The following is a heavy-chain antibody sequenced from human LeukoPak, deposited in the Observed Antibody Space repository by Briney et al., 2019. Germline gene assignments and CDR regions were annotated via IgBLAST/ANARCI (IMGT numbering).Heavy chain of an antibody. CDR3: ARLTGTTGGDY. D-gene: IGHD1-7*01. V-gene: IGHV3-48*01. Sequence: PGGSLRLSCAASGFTFSSYRMNWVRQAPGKGLECVSYISSSSSTIYYADSVKGRFTISRDNAKNSLYLQMNSLRAEDTAVYYCARLTGTTGGDYWGQGTLVTVSS. CDR1: GFTFSSYR. CDR2: ISSSSSTI. J-gene: IGHJ4*02.